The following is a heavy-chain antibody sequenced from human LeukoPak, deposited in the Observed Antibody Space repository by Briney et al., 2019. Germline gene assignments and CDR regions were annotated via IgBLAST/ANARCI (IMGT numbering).Heavy chain of an antibody. CDR2: ISWNSGSI. CDR3: ARDPGITIFGVN. Sequence: GGSLRLSCAASGFTFDDYAMHWVRQAPGKGLEWVSGISWNSGSIDYADSVKGRFTISRDNAKNSLYLQMNSLRAEDTAVYYCARDPGITIFGVNWGQGTLVTVSS. V-gene: IGHV3-9*01. J-gene: IGHJ4*02. D-gene: IGHD3-3*01. CDR1: GFTFDDYA.